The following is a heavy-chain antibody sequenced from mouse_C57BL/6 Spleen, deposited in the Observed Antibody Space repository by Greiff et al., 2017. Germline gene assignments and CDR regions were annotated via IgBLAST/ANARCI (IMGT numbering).Heavy chain of an antibody. CDR1: GYTFTEYT. D-gene: IGHD2-2*01. CDR3: ARQIYYGYDGDYARDD. V-gene: IGHV1-62-2*01. CDR2: FYPGSGSI. Sequence: VQLQQSGAELVKPGASVKLSCKASGYTFTEYTIHWVKQRSGQGLEWIGWFYPGSGSIKYNEKFKDKATLTADKSSSTVYMELSRLTSEDSAVYFCARQIYYGYDGDYARDDWGQGTSVTGSS. J-gene: IGHJ4*01.